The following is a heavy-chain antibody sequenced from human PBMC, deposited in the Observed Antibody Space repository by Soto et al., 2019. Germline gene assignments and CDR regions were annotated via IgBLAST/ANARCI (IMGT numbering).Heavy chain of an antibody. CDR1: GFTFSSYL. CDR3: ARDRYYDILTGYYLPSYYFDY. D-gene: IGHD3-9*01. Sequence: GGSLRLSCAASGFTFSSYLMSWVRQAPGKGLEWVANIKQDGSEKYYVDSVKGRFTISRDNAKNSLYLQMNSLRAEDTAVYYCARDRYYDILTGYYLPSYYFDYWGQGTLVTVSS. CDR2: IKQDGSEK. J-gene: IGHJ4*02. V-gene: IGHV3-7*05.